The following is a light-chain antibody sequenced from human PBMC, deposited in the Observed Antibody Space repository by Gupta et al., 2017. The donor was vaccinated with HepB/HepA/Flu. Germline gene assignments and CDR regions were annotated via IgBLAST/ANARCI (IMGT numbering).Light chain of an antibody. Sequence: DIQMTQSPSSLSASVGDRVTITCRASQSISRYLNGYQQKPGKAPKLLIYSASSLQSGVPSRFRGSGSGTDFTLTISSLQREDFATYYCQQSSIAPLTFGGGTKVSIK. CDR3: QQSSIAPLT. V-gene: IGKV1-39*01. CDR2: SAS. J-gene: IGKJ4*01. CDR1: QSISRY.